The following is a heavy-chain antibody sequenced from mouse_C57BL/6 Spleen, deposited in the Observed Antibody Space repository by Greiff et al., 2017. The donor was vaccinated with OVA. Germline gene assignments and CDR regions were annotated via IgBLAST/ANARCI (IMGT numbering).Heavy chain of an antibody. CDR2: IRNKANGYTT. CDR1: GFTFTDYY. CDR3: ARLLRKAMDY. D-gene: IGHD1-1*01. Sequence: EVKVVESGGGLVQPGGSLSLSCAASGFTFTDYYMSWVRQPPGKALEWLGFIRNKANGYTTEYSASVKGRFTISRDNSQSILYLQMNALRAEDSATYYCARLLRKAMDYWGQGTSVTVSS. V-gene: IGHV7-3*01. J-gene: IGHJ4*01.